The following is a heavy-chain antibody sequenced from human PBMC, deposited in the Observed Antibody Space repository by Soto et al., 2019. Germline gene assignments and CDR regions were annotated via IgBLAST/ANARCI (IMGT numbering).Heavy chain of an antibody. D-gene: IGHD3-3*01. Sequence: LRLSCAASGFTFSDYYMSWIRQAPGKGLEWVPYISSSGSTIYYADSVKGRFTISRDNAKNSLYLQMNSLRAEDTAVYYCAREGGWSGYIYYYGMDVWGQGTTVTVSS. CDR3: AREGGWSGYIYYYGMDV. V-gene: IGHV3-11*01. CDR2: ISSSGSTI. CDR1: GFTFSDYY. J-gene: IGHJ6*02.